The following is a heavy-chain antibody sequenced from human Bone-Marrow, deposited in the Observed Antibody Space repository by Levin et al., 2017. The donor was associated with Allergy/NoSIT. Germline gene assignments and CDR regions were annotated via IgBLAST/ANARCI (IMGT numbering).Heavy chain of an antibody. CDR2: ISSTGAHT. CDR3: ASRHCTSTHCYSFDY. D-gene: IGHD2-2*01. J-gene: IGHJ4*02. CDR1: GLPFSTYS. Sequence: GESLKISCAVSGLPFSTYSMNWVRQAPGRGLEWVSSISSTGAHTFYGDSLKGRFTISRDNAQSSLFLQMNGLRDDDTAVYYCASRHCTSTHCYSFDYWGQGTLVTVSS. V-gene: IGHV3-21*01.